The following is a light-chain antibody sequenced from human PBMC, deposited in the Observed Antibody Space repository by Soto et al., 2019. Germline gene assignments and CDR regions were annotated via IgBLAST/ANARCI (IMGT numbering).Light chain of an antibody. CDR2: GAS. CDR1: QSVSSSY. J-gene: IGKJ1*01. Sequence: EIVLTQSPGTLSLSPGERADLSCRASQSVSSSYLAWYQQKPGQAPRLLIHGASNRATGIPDRFSGSGSGTDFTLTITNLEPEDFAVYYCQQYAHPWTFGQGTKVEIK. V-gene: IGKV3-20*01. CDR3: QQYAHPWT.